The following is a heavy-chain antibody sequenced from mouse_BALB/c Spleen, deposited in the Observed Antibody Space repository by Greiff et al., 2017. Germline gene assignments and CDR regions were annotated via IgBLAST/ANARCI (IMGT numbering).Heavy chain of an antibody. CDR2: ISYDGSN. V-gene: IGHV3-6*02. CDR1: GYSITSGYY. J-gene: IGHJ3*01. CDR3: ARGGEPFAY. Sequence: ESGPGLVKPSQSLSLTCSVTGYSITSGYYWNWIRQFPGNKLEWMGYISYDGSNNYNPSLKNRISITRDTSKNQFFLKLNSVTTEDTATYYCARGGEPFAYWGQGTLVTVSA.